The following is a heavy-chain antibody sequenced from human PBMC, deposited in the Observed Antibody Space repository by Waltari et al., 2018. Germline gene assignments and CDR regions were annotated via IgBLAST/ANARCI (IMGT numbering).Heavy chain of an antibody. CDR3: ARDPPGIVGAPQYFQH. CDR2: INTDDGNT. Sequence: QVHLVQSGTEVKQPGASVKVSCKASGYRFTSYGITWVRQAPGQGLEWMGWINTDDGNTNYGQELQGRLTMTTDTITTTAYMELRGLRADDTALYFCARDPPGIVGAPQYFQHWGQGTLVTVSS. V-gene: IGHV1-18*01. D-gene: IGHD1-26*01. CDR1: GYRFTSYG. J-gene: IGHJ1*01.